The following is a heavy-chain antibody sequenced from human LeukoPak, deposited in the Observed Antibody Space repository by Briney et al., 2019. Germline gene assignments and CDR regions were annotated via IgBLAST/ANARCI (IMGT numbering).Heavy chain of an antibody. V-gene: IGHV1-18*01. CDR2: ISAYNGNT. CDR3: ARDHRVPAADVLLWFGELVSGMDV. J-gene: IGHJ6*02. CDR1: GYTFTSYG. D-gene: IGHD3-10*01. Sequence: ASVKVSCKASGYTFTSYGISWVREAPGQGLEWMGWISAYNGNTNYARKLQGRVTMTPDTSTSTAYMELRSVRAHDTAVYYCARDHRVPAADVLLWFGELVSGMDVWGQGTTVTVSS.